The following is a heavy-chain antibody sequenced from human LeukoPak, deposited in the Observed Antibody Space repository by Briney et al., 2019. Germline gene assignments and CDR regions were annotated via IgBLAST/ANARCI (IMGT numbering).Heavy chain of an antibody. Sequence: PSETLSLTCAVYGGSFSGYYWSWIRQPPGKGLEWIGEINHSGSTNYNPSLKSRVTISVDTSKNQFSLKLSSVTAADTAVYYCARSYYDSSGYYLYGFDYWGQGTLVTVSS. CDR3: ARSYYDSSGYYLYGFDY. J-gene: IGHJ4*02. CDR2: INHSGST. V-gene: IGHV4-34*01. CDR1: GGSFSGYY. D-gene: IGHD3-22*01.